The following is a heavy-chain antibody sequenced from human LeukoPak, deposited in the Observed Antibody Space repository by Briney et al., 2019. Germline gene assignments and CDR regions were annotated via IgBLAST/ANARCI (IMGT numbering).Heavy chain of an antibody. V-gene: IGHV4-39*01. J-gene: IGHJ4*02. D-gene: IGHD5/OR15-5a*01. CDR1: GGSISSSSYY. CDR2: IYYSGST. Sequence: SETLSLTCTVSGGSISSSSYYWRWIRQPPGKGLEWIGSIYYSGSTYYNPSLKSRVTISVDTSKNQFSLKLSSVTAADTAVYYCARGLSSLRFIYDFWGQGTLVTVSS. CDR3: ARGLSSLRFIYDF.